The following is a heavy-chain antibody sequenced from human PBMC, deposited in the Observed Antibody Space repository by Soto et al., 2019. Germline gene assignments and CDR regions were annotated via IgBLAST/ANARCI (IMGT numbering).Heavy chain of an antibody. V-gene: IGHV3-23*01. CDR2: ISGSGGST. Sequence: EVQLLESGGGLVQPGGSLRLSCAASVFTFSSHAMSWVRPAPGKGLEWASAISGSGGSTYYADSVNGRFTISRDNSKNTLYLQMTSLSAEDTAVYYCAKDIVRFRYYFDYWGQGTLVTVSS. D-gene: IGHD3-16*02. J-gene: IGHJ4*02. CDR1: VFTFSSHA. CDR3: AKDIVRFRYYFDY.